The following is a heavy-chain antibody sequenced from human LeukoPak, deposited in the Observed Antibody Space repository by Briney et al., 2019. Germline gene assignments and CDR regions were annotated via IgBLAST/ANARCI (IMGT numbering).Heavy chain of an antibody. Sequence: ETLSLTCAVYGGSFSGYYWSWIRQPPGKGLEWIGEINHSGSTNYNPSLKSRVTISVDTSKNRFSLKLSSVTAADTAVYYCARGRYSSSGNWFDPWGQGTLVTVSS. CDR2: INHSGST. CDR3: ARGRYSSSGNWFDP. V-gene: IGHV4-34*01. CDR1: GGSFSGYY. D-gene: IGHD6-13*01. J-gene: IGHJ5*02.